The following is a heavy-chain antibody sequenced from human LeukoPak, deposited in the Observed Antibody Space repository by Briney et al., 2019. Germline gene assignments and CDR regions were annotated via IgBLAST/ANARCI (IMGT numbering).Heavy chain of an antibody. D-gene: IGHD6-13*01. V-gene: IGHV3-23*01. CDR1: GFTFSSSA. Sequence: GGSLRLSCAASGFTFSSSAMNWVRQVPGKGLEWVSASGTAGDTYYADSVKGRFTISRDDSKNTLYLQMTSLRAEDTAVYYCAKKSPGTYPFDYWGQGTLVTVSP. CDR2: SGTAGDT. J-gene: IGHJ4*02. CDR3: AKKSPGTYPFDY.